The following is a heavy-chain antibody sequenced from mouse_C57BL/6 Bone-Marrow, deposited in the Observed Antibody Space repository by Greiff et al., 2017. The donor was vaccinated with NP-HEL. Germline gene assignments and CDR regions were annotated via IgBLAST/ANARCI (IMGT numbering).Heavy chain of an antibody. CDR1: GYTFTSYW. J-gene: IGHJ4*01. Sequence: VQLQQPGAELVKPGASVKLSCKASGYTFTSYWMQWVKQRPGQGLEWIGEIDPSDSYTNYNQKFKGKATLTVDTSSSTAYMQLSSLTSEDSAVYYCARGNYDYPYYAMDYWGQGTSVTVSS. V-gene: IGHV1-50*01. CDR3: ARGNYDYPYYAMDY. D-gene: IGHD2-4*01. CDR2: IDPSDSYT.